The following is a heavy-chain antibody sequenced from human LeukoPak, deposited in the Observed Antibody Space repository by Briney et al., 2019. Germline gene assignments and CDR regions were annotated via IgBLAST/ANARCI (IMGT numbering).Heavy chain of an antibody. CDR2: MKPNSGNT. CDR1: GYTFTSYD. V-gene: IGHV1-8*03. D-gene: IGHD6-19*01. Sequence: GASVKLSCKASGYTFTSYDINWVRQATGQGLEWMGWMKPNSGNTGYAQKFQGRVTITRNTSISTAYMELSSLGSEDTAVYYCARGYSSGWGHVDYWGQGTLVTVSS. CDR3: ARGYSSGWGHVDY. J-gene: IGHJ4*02.